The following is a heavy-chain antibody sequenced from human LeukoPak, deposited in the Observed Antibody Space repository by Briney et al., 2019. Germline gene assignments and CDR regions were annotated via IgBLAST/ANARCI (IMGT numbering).Heavy chain of an antibody. D-gene: IGHD6-13*01. CDR1: GVTFSSYD. CDR2: ISGSGGRT. J-gene: IGHJ4*02. Sequence: PGESLTLSCAASGVTFSSYDMSWVRQAPGKGLEWVSAISGSGGRTYYADSVKGRLTISRDNAKNSLYLQMHSLRAEDTAVYYCGRDLAAAAGRPSFDYWGRGTLVTV. CDR3: GRDLAAAAGRPSFDY. V-gene: IGHV3-23*01.